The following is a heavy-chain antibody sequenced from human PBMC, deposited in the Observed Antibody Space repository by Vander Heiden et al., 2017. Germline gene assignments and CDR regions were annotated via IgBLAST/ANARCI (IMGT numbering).Heavy chain of an antibody. V-gene: IGHV4-59*01. Sequence: SGGSISTYHWNWIRQPPGKGLEWIGYIYYSGRTDYNPSLRGRVTISLDTPKNQFSLRLRSVTAADTAVYYCVRGDYFFESWGQGTPVIVSS. J-gene: IGHJ4*02. CDR3: VRGDYFFES. CDR1: GGSISTYH. D-gene: IGHD2-21*02. CDR2: IYYSGRT.